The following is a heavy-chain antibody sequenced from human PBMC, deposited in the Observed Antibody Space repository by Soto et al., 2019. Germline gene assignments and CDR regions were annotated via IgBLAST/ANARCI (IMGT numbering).Heavy chain of an antibody. CDR1: GFSFRSYV. Sequence: PGGSLRLSCTASGFSFRSYVMHWVRQAPGKGLEWVAVIWYDGSKKYYGDSVKGRFTISRDDSKSTVYLHMNSLRAEDTAVYYCARDTWGLDYWGQGTQVTVSS. J-gene: IGHJ4*02. V-gene: IGHV3-33*01. CDR2: IWYDGSKK. D-gene: IGHD3-16*01. CDR3: ARDTWGLDY.